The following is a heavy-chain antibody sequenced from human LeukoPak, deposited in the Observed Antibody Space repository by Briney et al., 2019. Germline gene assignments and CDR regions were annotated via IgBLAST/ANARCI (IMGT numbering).Heavy chain of an antibody. CDR3: APTYSYTGGGYEY. Sequence: SETLSLTCTVSGGSISGSSYRWGWIRQPPGKGLEWIGSINYRGHTYHNPSLESRVTISVDTSKNQFSLTVSSVTAADTALYYCAPTYSYTGGGYEYWGQGTLVTVFS. CDR1: GGSISGSSYR. D-gene: IGHD5-18*01. J-gene: IGHJ4*02. CDR2: INYRGHT. V-gene: IGHV4-39*01.